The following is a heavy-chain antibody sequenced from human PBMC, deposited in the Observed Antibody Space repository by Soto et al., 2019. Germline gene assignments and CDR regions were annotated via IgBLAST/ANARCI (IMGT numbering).Heavy chain of an antibody. V-gene: IGHV3-64*04. CDR1: GFTFSIYA. Sequence: GGSLRLSCSASGFTFSIYAMHWVRQAPGKGLEYVSSISTNGGSTHYADSVKGRFTISRDNAKNSLYLQMNSLRDEDTAVYYCAREGGSLNWFDPWGQGTLVTVSS. J-gene: IGHJ5*02. D-gene: IGHD1-26*01. CDR3: AREGGSLNWFDP. CDR2: ISTNGGST.